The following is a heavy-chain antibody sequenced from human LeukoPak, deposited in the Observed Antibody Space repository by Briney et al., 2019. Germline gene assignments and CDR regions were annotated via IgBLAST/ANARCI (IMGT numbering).Heavy chain of an antibody. CDR1: GGSFSGYY. D-gene: IGHD1-26*01. CDR3: ARVSGSYMAYYFDY. CDR2: INHSGST. V-gene: IGHV4-34*01. Sequence: PSETLSLTCAVYGGSFSGYYWSWIRQPPGKGLEWIGEINHSGSTNYNPSLKSRVTISVDTSKNQFSLKLSSVTAADTAVYYCARVSGSYMAYYFDYWGQGTLVTVSS. J-gene: IGHJ4*02.